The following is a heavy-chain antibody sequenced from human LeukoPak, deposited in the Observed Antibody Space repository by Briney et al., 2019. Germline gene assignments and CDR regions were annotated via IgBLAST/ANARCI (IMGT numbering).Heavy chain of an antibody. CDR3: AKVTKAVAGHVDY. CDR2: ISNNGGST. V-gene: IGHV3-64*04. CDR1: GFTFSSYA. Sequence: PGGSLRLSCSASGFTFSSYAMHWVRQAPGKGLEYVSAISNNGGSTYYADSVKGRFTISRDNSKNTLYLQMNSLRAEDTAVYYCAKVTKAVAGHVDYWGQGTLVTVSS. D-gene: IGHD6-19*01. J-gene: IGHJ4*02.